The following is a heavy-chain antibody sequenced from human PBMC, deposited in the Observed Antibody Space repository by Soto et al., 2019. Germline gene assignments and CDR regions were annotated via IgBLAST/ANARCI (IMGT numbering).Heavy chain of an antibody. Sequence: GASVKVSCKASGYTFTSYYMHWVRQAPGQGLEWMGIINPSGGSTSYAQKFQGRVTMTRDTSTSTVYMELSSLRSEDTAVYYCARVGCGGYCYVSYSKKFGRWDQGTLVTVSS. V-gene: IGHV1-46*03. J-gene: IGHJ4*02. D-gene: IGHD2-21*01. CDR2: INPSGGST. CDR1: GYTFTSYY. CDR3: ARVGCGGYCYVSYSKKFGR.